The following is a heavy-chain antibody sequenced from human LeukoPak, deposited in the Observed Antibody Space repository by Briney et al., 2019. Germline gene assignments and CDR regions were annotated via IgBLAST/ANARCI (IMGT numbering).Heavy chain of an antibody. D-gene: IGHD6-19*01. CDR1: GGSFSGYS. J-gene: IGHJ4*02. Sequence: SETLSLTCAVYGGSFSGYSWSWIRQPPGEGLEWIGEINHSGSTNYNPSLKSRVTISVDTSKNQFSLKLSSVTAADTAVYYCARGVAVAARNWGQGTLVTVSS. CDR2: INHSGST. V-gene: IGHV4-34*01. CDR3: ARGVAVAARN.